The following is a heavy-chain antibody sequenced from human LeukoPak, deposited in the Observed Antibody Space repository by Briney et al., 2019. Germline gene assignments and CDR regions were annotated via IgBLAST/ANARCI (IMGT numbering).Heavy chain of an antibody. J-gene: IGHJ4*02. CDR2: ISGSGGST. Sequence: PGGSLRLSCAASGFTFSSYGMHWVRQAPGKGLEWVSAISGSGGSTYYADSVKGRFTISRDNSKNTLYLEMNSLRADDTAVYHCARSPAVVPAATRFDYWGQGTLVTVSS. CDR1: GFTFSSYG. V-gene: IGHV3-23*01. D-gene: IGHD2-2*01. CDR3: ARSPAVVPAATRFDY.